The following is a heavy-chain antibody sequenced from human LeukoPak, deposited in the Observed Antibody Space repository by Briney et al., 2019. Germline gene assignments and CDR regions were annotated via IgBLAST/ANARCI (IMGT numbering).Heavy chain of an antibody. Sequence: PGGSLRLSCVASGFTFSNYWMSWVRQAPGKGLEWVANIKEDGSEKYYADSVKGRFTISRDNAKNSLYLQMNSLRAEDTAVYYCVKTSGSYFFSGLEYWGQGTLVTVSS. J-gene: IGHJ4*02. V-gene: IGHV3-7*01. CDR2: IKEDGSEK. CDR1: GFTFSNYW. CDR3: VKTSGSYFFSGLEY. D-gene: IGHD3-10*01.